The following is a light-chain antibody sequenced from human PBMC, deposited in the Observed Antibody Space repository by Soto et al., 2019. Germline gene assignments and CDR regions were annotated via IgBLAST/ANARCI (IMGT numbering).Light chain of an antibody. CDR2: GAS. V-gene: IGKV3-20*01. CDR3: QQYGSSPLT. Sequence: DIVMTQSPDSLAVSLGERATISCNSSQSVLYSSNNRNYLAWYQQKPGQAPRLLIYGASSRATGIPDRFSGSGSGTDFTLTISRLEPEDFAVDYCQQYGSSPLTFGGGTNVEIK. J-gene: IGKJ4*01. CDR1: QSVLYSSNNRNY.